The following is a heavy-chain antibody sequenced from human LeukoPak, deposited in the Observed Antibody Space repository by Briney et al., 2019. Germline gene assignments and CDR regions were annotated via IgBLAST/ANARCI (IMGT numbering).Heavy chain of an antibody. V-gene: IGHV4-59*01. CDR3: ARSRSGYSYDHAAFEI. J-gene: IGHJ3*02. Sequence: SETLSLTCTVSGDSISTYYWSWIRQPPGKGLEWIAYIDYRGSTTYNPSLRSRVTISVDTSRNQFSLKLYSVAAADTAVYYCARSRSGYSYDHAAFEIWGQGTMVTVSS. D-gene: IGHD5-18*01. CDR1: GDSISTYY. CDR2: IDYRGST.